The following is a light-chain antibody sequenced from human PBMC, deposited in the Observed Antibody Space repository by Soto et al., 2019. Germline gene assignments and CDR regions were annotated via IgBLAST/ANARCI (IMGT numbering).Light chain of an antibody. CDR3: QSYDSSLSAYYV. CDR1: SSNIGAGYD. CDR2: GNS. V-gene: IGLV1-40*01. J-gene: IGLJ1*01. Sequence: QPVLTQPPSVSGAPGQRVTICCTGSSSNIGAGYDVHWYQQLPGTAPKLLIYGNSNRPSGVPDRFSGSKSGTSASLAITGLQAEDEADYYCQSYDSSLSAYYVFGTGTKVTVL.